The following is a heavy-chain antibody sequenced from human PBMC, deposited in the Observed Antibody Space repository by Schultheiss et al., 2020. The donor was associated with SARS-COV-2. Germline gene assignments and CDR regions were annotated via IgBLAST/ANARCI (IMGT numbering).Heavy chain of an antibody. D-gene: IGHD4-23*01. CDR1: GFTVSSNY. V-gene: IGHV3-30*03. CDR2: ISYDGSNK. Sequence: GGSLRLSCAASGFTVSSNYMSWVRQAPGKGLEWVAVISYDGSNKYYADSVKGRFTISRDNSKNTLYLQMNSLRAEDTAVYYCARGSGLSLAVVNFDYWGQGTLVTVSS. CDR3: ARGSGLSLAVVNFDY. J-gene: IGHJ4*02.